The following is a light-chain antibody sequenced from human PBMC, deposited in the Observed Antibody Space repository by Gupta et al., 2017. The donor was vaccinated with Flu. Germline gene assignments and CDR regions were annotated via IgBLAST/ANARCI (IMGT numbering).Light chain of an antibody. CDR3: PTYDSSLSSMV. Sequence: HSVLTPPPPASAAPGQQVTIFCSGSSSYIVADYSVHWYQQLPGTAPKLLIYGNSNRPSGIPDRFSGSKSGTSASLAITGLQTEDEADYYCPTYDSSLSSMVFGGGTKLTVL. CDR1: SSYIVADYS. V-gene: IGLV1-40*01. CDR2: GNS. J-gene: IGLJ3*02.